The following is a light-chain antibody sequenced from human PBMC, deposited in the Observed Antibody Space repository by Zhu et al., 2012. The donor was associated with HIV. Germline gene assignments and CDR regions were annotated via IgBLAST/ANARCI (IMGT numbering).Light chain of an antibody. V-gene: IGKV3-15*01. CDR1: QSVRTN. CDR2: RAS. Sequence: ETVMTQSPAILSVSPGERGTLSCRASQSVRTNLAWYQQKPGQAPRLLISRASDRATGIAARFSGSGSGQSSLSPSTAWNLKILQFYYCQQYNNWPPTFGQGTKVEIK. CDR3: QQYNNWPPT. J-gene: IGKJ1*01.